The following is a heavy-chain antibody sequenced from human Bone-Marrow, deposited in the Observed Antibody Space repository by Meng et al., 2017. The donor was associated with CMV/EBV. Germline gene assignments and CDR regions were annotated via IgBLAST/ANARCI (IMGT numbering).Heavy chain of an antibody. J-gene: IGHJ4*02. V-gene: IGHV3-11*04. D-gene: IGHD3-10*01. Sequence: GGSLRLSCAASGFTVSSNYMSWVRQAPGKGLEWVSYISSSGSTIYYADSVKGRFTISRDNAKNSLYLQMNSLRAEDTAVYYCARVPQGGEVAQGGYWGQGTLVTVSS. CDR2: ISSSGSTI. CDR1: GFTVSSNY. CDR3: ARVPQGGEVAQGGY.